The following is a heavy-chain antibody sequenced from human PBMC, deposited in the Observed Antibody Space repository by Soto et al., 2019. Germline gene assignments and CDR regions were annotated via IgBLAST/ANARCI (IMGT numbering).Heavy chain of an antibody. V-gene: IGHV1-69*08. J-gene: IGHJ6*02. CDR1: GGTFSSYT. D-gene: IGHD2-2*01. CDR2: IIPILGIA. CDR3: AREEHCSSTSCYPLGYYYYGMDV. Sequence: QVQLVQSGAEVKKPGSSVKVSCKASGGTFSSYTISWVRQAPGQGLEWMGRIIPILGIANYAQKFQGRVTITADKSTSTAYMELSSLRSEDTAVYYCAREEHCSSTSCYPLGYYYYGMDVWGQGTTVTVSS.